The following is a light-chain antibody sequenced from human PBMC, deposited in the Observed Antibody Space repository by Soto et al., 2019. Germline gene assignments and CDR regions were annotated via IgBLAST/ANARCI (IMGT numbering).Light chain of an antibody. CDR2: GAS. V-gene: IGKV3-20*01. CDR1: QSISRY. Sequence: IVLTQSPGTLSLSPGGRTTLSCRASQSISRYLAWYQQKPGQGPMLLIYGASSRATGTPERFSGSGSGTDFTLTINRLEPEDFEMYYCQQYGSSPPTFGQGTKVDIK. J-gene: IGKJ1*01. CDR3: QQYGSSPPT.